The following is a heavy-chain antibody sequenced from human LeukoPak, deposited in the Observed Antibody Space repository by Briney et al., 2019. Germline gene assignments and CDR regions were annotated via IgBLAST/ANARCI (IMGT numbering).Heavy chain of an antibody. V-gene: IGHV3-21*01. CDR3: ARRVATERGHSYGLDY. D-gene: IGHD5-18*01. CDR2: ISSSSRYI. CDR1: GFTFSSYH. Sequence: GGSLRLSCEVSGFTFSSYHMNWVRQAPGKGLEWVSSISSSSRYIYYADSMTGRFAISRDNAKNSLYLQMHSLRAEDTAIYYCARRVATERGHSYGLDYWGQGTLVTVSS. J-gene: IGHJ4*02.